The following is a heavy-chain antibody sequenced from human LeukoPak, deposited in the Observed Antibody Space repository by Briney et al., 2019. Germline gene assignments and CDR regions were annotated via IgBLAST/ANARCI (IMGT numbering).Heavy chain of an antibody. CDR3: AKDYYGSGSYCHY. J-gene: IGHJ4*02. CDR1: GFTFSSYG. D-gene: IGHD3-10*01. Sequence: PGGSLRLSCAASGFTFSSYGMHWVRQAPGKGLEWVAFIRYDGSNKYHADSVKGRFTISRDNSKNTLYLEMNSLRAEDTAVYYCAKDYYGSGSYCHYWGQGTLVTVSS. V-gene: IGHV3-30*02. CDR2: IRYDGSNK.